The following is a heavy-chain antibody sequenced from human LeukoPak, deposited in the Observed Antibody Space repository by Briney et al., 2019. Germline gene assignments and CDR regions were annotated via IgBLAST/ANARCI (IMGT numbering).Heavy chain of an antibody. Sequence: ASVKVSCKASGYTFTRYGISWVRQAPGQGLEWMGIINPSGGSTSYAQKFQGRVTMTRDMSTSTVYMELSSLRSEDTAVYYCARWSRGYSSSWSYFDIWGQGTMVTVSS. CDR1: GYTFTRYG. J-gene: IGHJ3*02. CDR3: ARWSRGYSSSWSYFDI. V-gene: IGHV1-46*01. D-gene: IGHD6-13*01. CDR2: INPSGGST.